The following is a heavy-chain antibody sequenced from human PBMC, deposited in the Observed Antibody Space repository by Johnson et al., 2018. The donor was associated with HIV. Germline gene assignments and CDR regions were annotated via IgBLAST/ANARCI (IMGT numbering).Heavy chain of an antibody. J-gene: IGHJ3*02. D-gene: IGHD6-19*01. V-gene: IGHV3-73*01. CDR2: IRSKANNYAT. Sequence: VQLVESGGGLVKPGGSLKLSCAASGFTFSASGMHWVRQASGKGLEWVGHIRSKANNYATAYAAPVKGRFTISRDDSKNTAYLQMNSLKTEDTAVYYCARVGSSGWYEMDAFDIWGQGTMVTVSS. CDR1: GFTFSASG. CDR3: ARVGSSGWYEMDAFDI.